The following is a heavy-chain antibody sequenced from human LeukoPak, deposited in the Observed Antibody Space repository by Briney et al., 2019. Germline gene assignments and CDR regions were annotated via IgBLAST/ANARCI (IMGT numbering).Heavy chain of an antibody. CDR3: TRWAHWNDY. J-gene: IGHJ4*02. V-gene: IGHV3-21*01. D-gene: IGHD1-1*01. CDR1: GFTFSSYS. CDR2: ITSSSSQK. Sequence: PGGSLRLSCAASGFTFSSYSMNWVRQAPGKGLEWVAFITSSSSQKKYGDSVKGRFTISRDNAKNSLYLQMNSLRAEDTALYYCTRWAHWNDYWGQGTLVTVSS.